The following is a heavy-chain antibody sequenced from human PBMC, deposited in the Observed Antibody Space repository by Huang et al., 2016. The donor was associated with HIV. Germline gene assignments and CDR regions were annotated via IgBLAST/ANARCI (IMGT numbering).Heavy chain of an antibody. Sequence: QVQLVQSGAEVKMPGASVKVSCKVFGSTVTKFSMHWVRQAPGKGLEWIGSFDAASVHTFYAQNFQGRVIMNENTSTNTGYMEVRSLGSEDTAVYYCAVPTMSAAGFDIWGRGTMVIVSS. V-gene: IGHV1-24*01. CDR1: GSTVTKFS. CDR3: AVPTMSAAGFDI. CDR2: FDAASVHT. J-gene: IGHJ3*02. D-gene: IGHD3-3*01.